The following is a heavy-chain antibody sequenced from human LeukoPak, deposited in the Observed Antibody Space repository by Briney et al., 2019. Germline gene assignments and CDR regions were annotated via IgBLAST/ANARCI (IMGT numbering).Heavy chain of an antibody. CDR3: AELGITMIGGV. D-gene: IGHD3-10*02. J-gene: IGHJ6*04. CDR1: GFTFSSYG. CDR2: ISYDGSNK. Sequence: GGSLRLSCAASGFTFSSYGMHWVRQAPGKGLEWVAVISYDGSNKYYADSVKGRFTISRDNSKNTLYLQMNSLRAEDTAVYYCAELGITMIGGVWGNGTTVTVSS. V-gene: IGHV3-30*18.